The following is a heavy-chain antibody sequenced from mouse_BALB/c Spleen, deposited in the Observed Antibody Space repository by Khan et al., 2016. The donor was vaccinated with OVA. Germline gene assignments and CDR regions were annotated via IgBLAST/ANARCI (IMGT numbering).Heavy chain of an antibody. J-gene: IGHJ3*01. Sequence: VRLQQSGPDLVKPGASVKLSCKASGYSFTLYYMSWVKQSHGKSLEWIGRVNPNTDNINYNQEFKGKAILTVDKSSNTAYMELRSLTSEDSAVDFCARGYDCFASWGQGTLVTVSA. V-gene: IGHV1-26*01. CDR1: GYSFTLYY. CDR2: VNPNTDNI. D-gene: IGHD2-14*01. CDR3: ARGYDCFAS.